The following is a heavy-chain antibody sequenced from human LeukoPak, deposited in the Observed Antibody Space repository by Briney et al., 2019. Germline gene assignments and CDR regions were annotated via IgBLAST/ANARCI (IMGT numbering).Heavy chain of an antibody. D-gene: IGHD6-13*01. CDR3: ARVRSPRYYYMDV. V-gene: IGHV1-2*06. J-gene: IGHJ6*03. Sequence: ASVKVSCKASGYTFTSYGISWVRQAPGQGLEWMGRINPNSGGTNYAQKFQGRVTMTRDTSISTAYMELSRLGSDDTAVYYCARVRSPRYYYMDVWGKGTTVTVSS. CDR1: GYTFTSYG. CDR2: INPNSGGT.